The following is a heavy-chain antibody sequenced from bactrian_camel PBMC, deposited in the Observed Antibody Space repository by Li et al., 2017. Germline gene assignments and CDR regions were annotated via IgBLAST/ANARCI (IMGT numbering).Heavy chain of an antibody. Sequence: QVQLVESGGGSVQAGGSLRLSCAFDAYTPANVRMAWFRQAPGKEREGVAVIDSAGNTNYSDSVKGRFAIAKDNAGRHLYLQMNSLRPEDTAMYYCANENPYGRELYWKVYWGYWGMGTQVTVS. J-gene: IGHJ4*01. CDR1: AYTPANVR. V-gene: IGHV3S55*01. D-gene: IGHD6*01. CDR2: IDSAGNT. CDR3: ANENPYGRELYWKVYWGY.